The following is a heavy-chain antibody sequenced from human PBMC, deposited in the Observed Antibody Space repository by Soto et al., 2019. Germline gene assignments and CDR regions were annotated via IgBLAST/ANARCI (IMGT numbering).Heavy chain of an antibody. D-gene: IGHD6-13*01. J-gene: IGHJ4*02. CDR3: ARHIAATGPDF. Sequence: GESLKLSCTASGYSFTNYWIGWVRQMPGRGLEWMGIIYPGDSDTRYSPSFRGQVTISADKSISTAYLQWSSLKASDTAMYYCARHIAATGPDFWGQGALVTSPQ. CDR2: IYPGDSDT. V-gene: IGHV5-51*01. CDR1: GYSFTNYW.